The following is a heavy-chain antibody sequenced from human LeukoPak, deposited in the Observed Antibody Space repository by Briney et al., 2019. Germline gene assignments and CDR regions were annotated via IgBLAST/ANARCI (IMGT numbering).Heavy chain of an antibody. Sequence: PGGSLRLSCEASGFPFSSYSMNWFRQAPGKGREWVSSISSSSSYIYYADSVKGRFTISRDNAKNSLYLQMNSLRAEDTAVYYCARGQEYYYGSGSDYWGQGTLVTVSS. CDR2: ISSSSSYI. D-gene: IGHD3-10*01. CDR1: GFPFSSYS. V-gene: IGHV3-21*01. CDR3: ARGQEYYYGSGSDY. J-gene: IGHJ4*02.